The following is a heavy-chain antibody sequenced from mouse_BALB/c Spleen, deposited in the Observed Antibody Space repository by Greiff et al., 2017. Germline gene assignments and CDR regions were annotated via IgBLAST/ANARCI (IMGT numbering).Heavy chain of an antibody. Sequence: VQLKESGPGLVQPSQSLSITCTVSGFSLTSYGVHWVRQSPGKGLEWLGVIWSGGSTDYNAAFISRLSISKDNSKSQVFFKMNSLQANDTAIYYCASYYRYDGGYFDVWGAGTTVTVSS. J-gene: IGHJ1*01. CDR2: IWSGGST. CDR1: GFSLTSYG. CDR3: ASYYRYDGGYFDV. V-gene: IGHV2-2*02. D-gene: IGHD2-14*01.